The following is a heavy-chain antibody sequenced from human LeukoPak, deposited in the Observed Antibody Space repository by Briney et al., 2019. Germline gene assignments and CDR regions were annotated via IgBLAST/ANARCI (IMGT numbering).Heavy chain of an antibody. D-gene: IGHD3-22*01. CDR1: GVPISSHY. CDR2: IYYDGTT. J-gene: IGHJ4*02. CDR3: ARSGDSSAYFGS. Sequence: SETLSLTCTVSGVPISSHYWSWSRQPPGKGLEWIGNIYYDGTTNYNPSLRSRITISIDTSRNQSSLRLSSVTTADSAMYYCARSGDSSAYFGSWGQGTLVAVSS. V-gene: IGHV4-59*11.